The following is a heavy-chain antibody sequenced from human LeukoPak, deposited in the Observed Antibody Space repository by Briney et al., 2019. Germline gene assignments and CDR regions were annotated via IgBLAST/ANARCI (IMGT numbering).Heavy chain of an antibody. Sequence: NPSETLSLTCTVSGDSISSYYFNWIRQPAGKGLEWLGRIYTSGTTYYNPSLKSRLSMSVDTSKNQFSLKLRSVTAADTALYFCALLGSGALDYWGQGVLVTVSS. D-gene: IGHD3-3*01. J-gene: IGHJ4*02. CDR1: GDSISSYY. CDR2: IYTSGTT. V-gene: IGHV4-4*07. CDR3: ALLGSGALDY.